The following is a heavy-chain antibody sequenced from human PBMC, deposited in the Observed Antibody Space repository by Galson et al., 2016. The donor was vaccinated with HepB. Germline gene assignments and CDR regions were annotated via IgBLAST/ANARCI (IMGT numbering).Heavy chain of an antibody. Sequence: SLRLSCAASGFTFEDYNMHWVRQRPGKGLEWVSLISWNGGKTYYADSVKGRFTNSRDNSISSLFLQMNSLRPEDTAFYYCAKDGCTNSSCFIDSWGKGTLVTVAS. J-gene: IGHJ5*01. D-gene: IGHD6-19*01. CDR2: ISWNGGKT. V-gene: IGHV3-43*01. CDR3: AKDGCTNSSCFIDS. CDR1: GFTFEDYN.